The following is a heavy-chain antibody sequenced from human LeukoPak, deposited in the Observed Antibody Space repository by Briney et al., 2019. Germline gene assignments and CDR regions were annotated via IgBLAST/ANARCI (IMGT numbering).Heavy chain of an antibody. CDR1: GFTFGSYA. Sequence: GGSLRLSCAASGFTFGSYAMSWVRQAPGKGLEWVSYISSSGSTIYYADSVKGRFTISRDNAKNSLYLQMNSLRAEDTAVYYCASAVAGAYYFDYWGQGTLVTVSS. V-gene: IGHV3-48*04. CDR3: ASAVAGAYYFDY. D-gene: IGHD6-19*01. CDR2: ISSSGSTI. J-gene: IGHJ4*02.